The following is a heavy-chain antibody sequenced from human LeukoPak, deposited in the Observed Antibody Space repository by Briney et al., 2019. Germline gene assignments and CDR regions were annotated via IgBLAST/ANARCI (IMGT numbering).Heavy chain of an antibody. CDR1: GGSIRSYY. Sequence: SETLSLTCTVSGGSIRSYYWNWIRQPPGKGLEWIGYIYYSGNTNYNPSLKSRVTISVDTSKNQFSLKLSSVTAADTAVYYCASAGGSGGYYITWGQGTLVTVSS. V-gene: IGHV4-59*01. CDR2: IYYSGNT. J-gene: IGHJ5*02. D-gene: IGHD3-10*01. CDR3: ASAGGSGGYYIT.